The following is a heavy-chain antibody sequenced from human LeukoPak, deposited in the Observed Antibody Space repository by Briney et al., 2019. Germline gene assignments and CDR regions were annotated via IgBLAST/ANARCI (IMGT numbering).Heavy chain of an antibody. D-gene: IGHD4-11*01. CDR2: ISGSGGSR. CDR1: GFTFSSYA. CDR3: AKSPGNYEWGEFDY. V-gene: IGHV3-23*01. J-gene: IGHJ4*02. Sequence: GGSLRLSCAASGFTFSSYAMSWVRQAPGKGLEWVSAISGSGGSRYYADSVKGRFTISRDNSKNTLYLQMNTLRAEDTAVYYCAKSPGNYEWGEFDYWGQGTLVTVST.